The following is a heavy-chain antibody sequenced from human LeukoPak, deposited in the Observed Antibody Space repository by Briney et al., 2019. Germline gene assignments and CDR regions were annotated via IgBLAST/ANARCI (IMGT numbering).Heavy chain of an antibody. CDR3: ARNYQDKLLLWFGG. Sequence: GGSLRLSCVASGFAFGGYWMAWVRQAPGKGLEWVSAISGSGGSTYYADSVKGRFTISRDNAKNSLYLQMNSLRAEDTAVYYCARNYQDKLLLWFGGWGQGTLVTVSS. CDR2: ISGSGGST. J-gene: IGHJ4*02. CDR1: GFAFGGYW. V-gene: IGHV3-23*01. D-gene: IGHD3-10*01.